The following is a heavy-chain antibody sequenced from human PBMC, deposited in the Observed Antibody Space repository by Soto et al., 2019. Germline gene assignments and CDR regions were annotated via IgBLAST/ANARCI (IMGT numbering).Heavy chain of an antibody. V-gene: IGHV1-8*01. CDR1: GYTFTSHD. J-gene: IGHJ4*02. CDR3: ARWDYGVYARFDY. CDR2: MNPNSGNT. D-gene: IGHD4-17*01. Sequence: QVQLVQSGAEVKKSGASVKVSCKASGYTFTSHDINRVRQATGQGLEWMGWMNPNSGNTGYAQKFQGRVTITRNTSITPAYMELTSLRSEDTAVYYCARWDYGVYARFDYWGQGTLVTVSS.